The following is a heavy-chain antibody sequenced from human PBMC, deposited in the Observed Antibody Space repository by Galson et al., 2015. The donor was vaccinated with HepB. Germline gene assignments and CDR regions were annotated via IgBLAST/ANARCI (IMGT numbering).Heavy chain of an antibody. Sequence: SLRLSCAASGFTFSSYGMHWVRQAPGKGLEWVAVIWYDGSNKYYADSVKGRFTISRDNSKNTLYLQMNSLRAEDTAVYYCARDTVEQWLVLYYWGQGTLVTVSS. CDR2: IWYDGSNK. V-gene: IGHV3-33*01. D-gene: IGHD6-19*01. CDR3: ARDTVEQWLVLYY. J-gene: IGHJ4*02. CDR1: GFTFSSYG.